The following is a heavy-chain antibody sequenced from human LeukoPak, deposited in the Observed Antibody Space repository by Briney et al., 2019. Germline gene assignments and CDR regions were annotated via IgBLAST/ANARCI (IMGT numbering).Heavy chain of an antibody. CDR1: GFTFSSYS. Sequence: GGSLRLSCAASGFTFSSYSMNWVRQAPGKGLEWVSFISSSGTYIYYADSMKGRFTISRDNAKNSLYLQMNSLRAEDTAVYYCARNGGNSDFDYWGRGTLVTVSS. V-gene: IGHV3-21*01. J-gene: IGHJ4*02. CDR3: ARNGGNSDFDY. CDR2: ISSSGTYI. D-gene: IGHD4-23*01.